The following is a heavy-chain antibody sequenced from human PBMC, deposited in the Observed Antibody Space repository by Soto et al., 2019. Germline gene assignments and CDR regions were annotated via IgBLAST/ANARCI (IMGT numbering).Heavy chain of an antibody. CDR2: ISGSDDST. Sequence: EVQLLESGGGLVQPGESLRLSCAASGFTFSSYAMSWVRQAPGKGLEWVSVISGSDDSTYYADSVKGRVTISRDNSMNPLYLQMNSLRAEDTAVYYCAKRSSSSTFDYWGQGTLVTVSS. CDR3: AKRSSSSTFDY. CDR1: GFTFSSYA. J-gene: IGHJ4*02. D-gene: IGHD6-6*01. V-gene: IGHV3-23*01.